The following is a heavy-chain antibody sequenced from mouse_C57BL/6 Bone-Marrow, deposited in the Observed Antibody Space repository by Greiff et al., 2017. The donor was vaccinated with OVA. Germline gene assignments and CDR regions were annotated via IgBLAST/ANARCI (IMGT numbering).Heavy chain of an antibody. CDR3: ARFYYSNPYAMDY. D-gene: IGHD2-5*01. Sequence: EVKLMESGGGLVKPGGSLKLSCAASGFTFSDYGMHWVRQAPEKGLEWVAYISSGSSNIYYADTVKGRFTISRDNAKNTLFLQMTSLRSEDTAMYYCARFYYSNPYAMDYWGQGTSVTVSS. V-gene: IGHV5-17*01. CDR2: ISSGSSNI. CDR1: GFTFSDYG. J-gene: IGHJ4*01.